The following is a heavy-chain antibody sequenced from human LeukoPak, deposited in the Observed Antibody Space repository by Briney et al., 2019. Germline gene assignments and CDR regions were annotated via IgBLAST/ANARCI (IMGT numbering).Heavy chain of an antibody. CDR3: AKDRGLYSFDF. V-gene: IGHV3-23*01. CDR2: ISSSGGST. D-gene: IGHD4-4*01. J-gene: IGHJ4*02. CDR1: GFTFSSYA. Sequence: PGGSLRLSCAASGFTFSSYAMSWVRQAPRKGLEWVSVISSSGGSTYYADSVKGRFTISRDNSKSTLYLQMNSLRAEDTAVYYCAKDRGLYSFDFWGQGTLVSVPS.